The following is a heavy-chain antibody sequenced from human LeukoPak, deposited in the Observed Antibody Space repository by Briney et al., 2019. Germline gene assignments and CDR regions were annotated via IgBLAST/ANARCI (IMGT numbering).Heavy chain of an antibody. CDR1: GGSISSYY. D-gene: IGHD5-18*01. Sequence: SETLSLTCTVSGGSISSYYWSWIRQPAGKGLEWIGRIYTSGSTSYNPSLKSRVTMSVDTSKNQFSLKLSSVTAADTAVYYCARGRGYSYGDPSYYYYYYYMDVWGKGTTVTVSS. V-gene: IGHV4-4*07. CDR2: IYTSGST. J-gene: IGHJ6*03. CDR3: ARGRGYSYGDPSYYYYYYYMDV.